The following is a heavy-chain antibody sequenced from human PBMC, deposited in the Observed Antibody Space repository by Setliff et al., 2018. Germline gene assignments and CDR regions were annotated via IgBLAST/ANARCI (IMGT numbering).Heavy chain of an antibody. CDR2: ITYDGET. V-gene: IGHV4-34*01. D-gene: IGHD2-8*02. CDR1: RVTFSGYY. Sequence: SETLSLTCSLHRVTFSGYYWAWIRQVPGKGLEWIGEITYDGETNYNPSLKSRVTISLDTSNLQFFLTLDSVTVADTAVYYCVREIRAWWNFSYMDVWGKGAPVTVSS. J-gene: IGHJ6*03. CDR3: VREIRAWWNFSYMDV.